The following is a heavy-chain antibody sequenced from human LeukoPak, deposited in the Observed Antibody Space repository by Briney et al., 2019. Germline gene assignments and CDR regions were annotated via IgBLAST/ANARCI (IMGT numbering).Heavy chain of an antibody. D-gene: IGHD3-10*01. V-gene: IGHV4-34*01. Sequence: SETLSLTCAVYGGSFSGYYWSWLRQPPGKGLEWIGEINHSGSTNYNPSLKSRVTISVDTSKNQFSLKLSSVTAADTAVYYCASLFTMVSPRYYYMDVWGKGTTVTVSS. CDR2: INHSGST. J-gene: IGHJ6*03. CDR1: GGSFSGYY. CDR3: ASLFTMVSPRYYYMDV.